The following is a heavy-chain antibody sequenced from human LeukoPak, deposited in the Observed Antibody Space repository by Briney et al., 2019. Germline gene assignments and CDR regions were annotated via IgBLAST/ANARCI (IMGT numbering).Heavy chain of an antibody. Sequence: GSALTLSCPSSGFTFINYAMSWVRQAPGKGLEWVSAILGSCVTTYYADSVKGRSTLSRDNSKSTLYLQMNTLRAEDAALYYCAKRGDDDVLTGYYVPDYWGQGTLVTVSS. CDR3: AKRGDDDVLTGYYVPDY. D-gene: IGHD3-9*01. CDR1: GFTFINYA. V-gene: IGHV3-23*01. CDR2: ILGSCVTT. J-gene: IGHJ4*02.